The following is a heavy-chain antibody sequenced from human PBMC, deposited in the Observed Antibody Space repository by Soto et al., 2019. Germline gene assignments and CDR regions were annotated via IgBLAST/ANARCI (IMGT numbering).Heavy chain of an antibody. CDR2: ISIGGGTM. CDR1: GFTFSSYE. J-gene: IGHJ3*02. Sequence: GGSLRLSCEASGFTFSSYEMIWVRQAPGKGLEWVSYISIGGGTMYYADSVKGRFTISRDNSKNTLYLQMNSLRAEDTAVYYCARSGEGYYDSSGYPKAFDIWGQGTMVTVSS. D-gene: IGHD3-22*01. V-gene: IGHV3-48*03. CDR3: ARSGEGYYDSSGYPKAFDI.